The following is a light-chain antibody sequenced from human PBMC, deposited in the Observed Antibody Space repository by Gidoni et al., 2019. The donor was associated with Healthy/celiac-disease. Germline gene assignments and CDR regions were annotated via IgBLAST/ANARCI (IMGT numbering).Light chain of an antibody. Sequence: IQLTQSPSSLSASVGDRVTITCRASQSISSSLNWYQQKPGKAPKLLIYAASSLQSGVPSRFSGSGSGTDFTLTISRLQPEDFATYYCQQSYRTRSWTFGQGTKVEIK. CDR1: QSISSS. CDR2: AAS. V-gene: IGKV1-39*01. CDR3: QQSYRTRSWT. J-gene: IGKJ1*01.